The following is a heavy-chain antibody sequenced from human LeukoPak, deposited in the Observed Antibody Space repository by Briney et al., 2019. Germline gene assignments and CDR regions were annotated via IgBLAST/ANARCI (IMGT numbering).Heavy chain of an antibody. CDR2: IYYSGST. Sequence: SETLSLTCTVSGGSISSYYWSWIRQPPGKGLEWIGYIYYSGSTNYNPSLKSRVTISVDTSKNQFSLKLSSVTAADTAVYYCARLMAAGTYPDYWGQGTLVTVSS. J-gene: IGHJ4*02. CDR1: GGSISSYY. V-gene: IGHV4-59*08. CDR3: ARLMAAGTYPDY. D-gene: IGHD6-13*01.